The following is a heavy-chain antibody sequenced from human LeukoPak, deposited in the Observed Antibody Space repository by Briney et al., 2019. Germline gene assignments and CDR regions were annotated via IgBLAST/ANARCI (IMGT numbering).Heavy chain of an antibody. J-gene: IGHJ4*02. CDR1: GFTFSSYA. Sequence: QPGGSLRLSCAASGFTFSSYAMSWVRQAPGKGLEWVSAISGSGGSTYYADSVKGRFTISRDNSKNTLYLQMNSLRAEDTAVYYCAKASVGSGWYPGTFDYWGQGTLVTVSS. V-gene: IGHV3-23*01. CDR3: AKASVGSGWYPGTFDY. CDR2: ISGSGGST. D-gene: IGHD6-19*01.